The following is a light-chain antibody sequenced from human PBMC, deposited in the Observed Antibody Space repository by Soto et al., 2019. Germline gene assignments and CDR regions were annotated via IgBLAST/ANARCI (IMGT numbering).Light chain of an antibody. CDR3: AAWYDSLNGYVV. CDR2: SNN. Sequence: QAVVTQPPSASGTPGQRVTISCSGSRSNIGSHTVNWYQQLPGTAPKLLIYSNNQRPSGVPDRFSGSKSGTSASLAISGLQSEDEADYYCAAWYDSLNGYVVFGGGTQLTVL. J-gene: IGLJ2*01. V-gene: IGLV1-44*01. CDR1: RSNIGSHT.